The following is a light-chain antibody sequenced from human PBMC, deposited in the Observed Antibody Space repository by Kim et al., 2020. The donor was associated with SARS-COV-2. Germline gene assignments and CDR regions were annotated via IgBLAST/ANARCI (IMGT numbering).Light chain of an antibody. CDR1: SSDVGGYNY. Sequence: QSALTQPPSASGSPGQSVIISCTGTSSDVGGYNYVPWYQQYPGKAPKLMIYEVSKRPSGVPDRFSGSKYGNTASLTVSGLQAEDEADYYCGSFTGSSYVFGTGTKVTVL. CDR2: EVS. CDR3: GSFTGSSYV. J-gene: IGLJ1*01. V-gene: IGLV2-8*01.